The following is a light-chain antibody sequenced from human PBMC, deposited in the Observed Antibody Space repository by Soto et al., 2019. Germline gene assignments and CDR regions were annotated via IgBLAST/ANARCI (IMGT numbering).Light chain of an antibody. CDR1: SSDVGGYNY. J-gene: IGLJ1*01. CDR3: SSYTSSSTDV. CDR2: DVS. V-gene: IGLV2-14*01. Sequence: QSALTQPASVSGSPGQSITISCTGTSSDVGGYNYVSWYQQHPGKAPKLMIYDVSNRPSGVSNRFSGSKSGNTASLTISGLQAEDEADYYCSSYTSSSTDVFGTGTNHRP.